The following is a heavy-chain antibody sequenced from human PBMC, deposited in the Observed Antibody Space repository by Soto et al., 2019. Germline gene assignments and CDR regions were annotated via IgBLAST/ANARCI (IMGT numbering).Heavy chain of an antibody. CDR2: IYYSGST. J-gene: IGHJ4*02. V-gene: IGHV4-39*01. Sequence: ETLSLTCTVSGGSISSSSYYWGWIRQPPGKGLEWIGSIYYSGSTYYNPSLKSRVTISVDTSKNQFSLKLSSVTAADTAVYYCARAGRQLGHFAYWGQGTLVTVYS. CDR3: ARAGRQLGHFAY. CDR1: GGSISSSSYY. D-gene: IGHD2-2*01.